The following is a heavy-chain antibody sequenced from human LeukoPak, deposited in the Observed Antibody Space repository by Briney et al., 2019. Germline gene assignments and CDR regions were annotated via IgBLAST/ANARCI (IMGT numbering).Heavy chain of an antibody. CDR2: IYYSGST. J-gene: IGHJ6*02. CDR1: GGSISSGGYY. D-gene: IGHD2-2*01. V-gene: IGHV4-31*03. Sequence: SQTLSLTCTVSGGSISSGGYYWGWIRQHPGKGLEWIGYIYYSGSTYYNPSLKSRVTISVDTSKNQFSLKLSSVTAADTAVYYCARLGSTSKYYHYGMDVWGQGTTVTVSS. CDR3: ARLGSTSKYYHYGMDV.